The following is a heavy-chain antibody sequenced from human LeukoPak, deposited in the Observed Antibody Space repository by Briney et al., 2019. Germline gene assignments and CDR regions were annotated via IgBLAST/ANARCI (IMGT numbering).Heavy chain of an antibody. J-gene: IGHJ5*02. Sequence: GASVKVSCKASGYTFTSYGISWVRQAPGQGLEWMGWISAYNGNTNYAQKFQGRVTMTRNTSISTAYMELSSLRSEDTAVYYCFTGDWFDPWGQGTLVTVSS. CDR1: GYTFTSYG. CDR2: ISAYNGNT. V-gene: IGHV1-18*04. CDR3: FTGDWFDP.